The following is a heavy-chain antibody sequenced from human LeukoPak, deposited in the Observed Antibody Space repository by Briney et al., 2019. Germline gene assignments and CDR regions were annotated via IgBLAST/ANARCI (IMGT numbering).Heavy chain of an antibody. D-gene: IGHD2-2*01. CDR2: ISSDGRNA. Sequence: PGGSLRLSCSASGFAFSSSPMHWVRQAPGKTLEYVSAISSDGRNAYYADSVKGRFTMSRDNSKNTLSLQMSSLRPEDTAVYYCVPHINYSCQYWGRGTQVTVS. CDR1: GFAFSSSP. CDR3: VPHINYSCQY. J-gene: IGHJ4*02. V-gene: IGHV3-64D*06.